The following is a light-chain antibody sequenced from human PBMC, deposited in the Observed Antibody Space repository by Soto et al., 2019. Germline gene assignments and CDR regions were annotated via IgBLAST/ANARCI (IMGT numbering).Light chain of an antibody. CDR3: SAYTTSSALVL. Sequence: QSALTQPASVSGSPGQSITISCSGTSSDVGAYDFVSWYQQHPGKAPKLMIFEVTHRPSGVSRRFSGSKSGNMASLTISGLQPEDEADYYCSAYTTSSALVLFGGGTKLTVL. CDR2: EVT. V-gene: IGLV2-14*01. J-gene: IGLJ2*01. CDR1: SSDVGAYDF.